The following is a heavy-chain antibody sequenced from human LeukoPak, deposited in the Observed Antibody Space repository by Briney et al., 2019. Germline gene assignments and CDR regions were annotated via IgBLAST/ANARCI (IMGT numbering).Heavy chain of an antibody. CDR1: GFTFSSYE. CDR2: ISSSGSTI. J-gene: IGHJ4*02. V-gene: IGHV3-48*03. CDR3: ARGFVAGVYYFDY. D-gene: IGHD6-19*01. Sequence: PGGSLRLSCAASGFTFSSYEMNWVRQAPGKGLEWVSYISSSGSTIYYADSVKGRFTISRDNVKNSLYLQMNSLRAEDTAVYYCARGFVAGVYYFDYWGQGTLVTVSS.